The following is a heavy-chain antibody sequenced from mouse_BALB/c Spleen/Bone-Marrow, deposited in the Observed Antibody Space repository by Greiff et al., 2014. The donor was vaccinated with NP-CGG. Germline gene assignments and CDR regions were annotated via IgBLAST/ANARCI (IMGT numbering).Heavy chain of an antibody. Sequence: EVQRVESGGGLVQPGGSRKLSCAASGFTFSSFGMNWVRQAPEKGLEWVAYISSGSSTIYYADTMKGRFTISRDNPKNTLFLQMTSLRSEDTAMYYCTRSGTLGAMDYWGQGTSVTVSS. CDR3: TRSGTLGAMDY. J-gene: IGHJ4*01. CDR1: GFTFSSFG. D-gene: IGHD3-3*01. V-gene: IGHV5-17*02. CDR2: ISSGSSTI.